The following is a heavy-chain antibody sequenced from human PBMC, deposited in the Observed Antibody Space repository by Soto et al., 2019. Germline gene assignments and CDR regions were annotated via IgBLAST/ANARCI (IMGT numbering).Heavy chain of an antibody. CDR1: GGSISSYY. D-gene: IGHD6-13*01. CDR3: ASSNIAATGFYYYGMDV. Sequence: SETLSLTCTVSGGSISSYYWSWIRQPPGKGLEWIGYIYYSGSTNYNPSLKSQVTISVDTSKNQFSLKLSSVTAADTAVYYCASSNIAATGFYYYGMDVWGRGTTVTVS. CDR2: IYYSGST. V-gene: IGHV4-59*01. J-gene: IGHJ6*02.